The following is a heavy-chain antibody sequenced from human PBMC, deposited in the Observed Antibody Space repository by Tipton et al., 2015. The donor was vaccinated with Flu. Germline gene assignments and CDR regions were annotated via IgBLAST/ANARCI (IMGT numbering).Heavy chain of an antibody. CDR2: VFSDGTT. CDR1: GASFTNSY. J-gene: IGHJ5*01. Sequence: TLSLTCTVSGASFTNSYWTWIRQPPGKPLEWIANVFSDGTTNYSPSLKSRLTISVDTSKNQISLNVNSVTAADSALYFCARGCGSTSCCNNYFDSWGQGTRVIVSS. D-gene: IGHD2-2*01. V-gene: IGHV4-59*01. CDR3: ARGCGSTSCCNNYFDS.